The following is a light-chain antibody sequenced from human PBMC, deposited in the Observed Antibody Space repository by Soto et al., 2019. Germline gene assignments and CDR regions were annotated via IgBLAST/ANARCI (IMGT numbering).Light chain of an antibody. Sequence: DVQMTQSPSSLSAFVGDRVTITCRASQGIAPYLAWFQQKPGKVPKLLIYATSTLQSVVPSRFSGSGSGTDFTLTISSLQPEDIRTYYCQKYNSAPLTYGGGTKVEIK. V-gene: IGKV1-27*01. CDR3: QKYNSAPLT. J-gene: IGKJ4*01. CDR2: ATS. CDR1: QGIAPY.